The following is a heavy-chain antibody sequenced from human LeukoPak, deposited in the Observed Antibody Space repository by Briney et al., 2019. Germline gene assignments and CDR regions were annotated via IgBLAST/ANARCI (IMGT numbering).Heavy chain of an antibody. CDR2: INHSGST. V-gene: IGHV4-34*01. CDR3: ARKLYDFWSGYFSFDY. CDR1: GGSFSGYY. Sequence: SETLSLTCAVYGGSFSGYYWSWIRQPPGKGLEWIGEINHSGSTNYNPSLKSRVTISVDTSKNQFPLKLSSVTAADTAVYYCARKLYDFWSGYFSFDYWGQGTLVTVSS. J-gene: IGHJ4*02. D-gene: IGHD3-3*01.